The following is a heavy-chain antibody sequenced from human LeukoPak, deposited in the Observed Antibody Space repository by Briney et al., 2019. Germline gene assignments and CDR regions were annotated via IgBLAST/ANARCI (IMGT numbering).Heavy chain of an antibody. CDR3: ARPHSSSWSLFDY. J-gene: IGHJ4*02. CDR1: GFSLGSYE. V-gene: IGHV3-48*03. D-gene: IGHD6-13*01. Sequence: GGSLRLSCAASGFSLGSYEMNWVRQAPGKGLEWVSYISSSASTIYYADSVKGRFTISRDNAKNSLYLQMNSLGAEDTAVYYCARPHSSSWSLFDYWGQGTLVTVSS. CDR2: ISSSASTI.